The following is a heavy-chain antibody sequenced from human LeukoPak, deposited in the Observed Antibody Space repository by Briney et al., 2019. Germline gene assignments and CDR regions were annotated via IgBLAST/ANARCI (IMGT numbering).Heavy chain of an antibody. CDR2: IIPIFGTA. V-gene: IGHV1-69*13. CDR1: GYTFIGQY. CDR3: ARGYNWNDVVSYYYMDV. Sequence: SVKVSCKASGYTFIGQYIHWVRLAPGQGLEWMGGIIPIFGTANYAQKFQGRVTITADESTSTAYMELSSLRSEDTAVYYCARGYNWNDVVSYYYMDVWGKGTTVTISS. D-gene: IGHD1-1*01. J-gene: IGHJ6*03.